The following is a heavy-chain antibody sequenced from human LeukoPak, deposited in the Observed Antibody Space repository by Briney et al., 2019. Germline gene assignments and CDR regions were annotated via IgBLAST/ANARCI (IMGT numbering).Heavy chain of an antibody. V-gene: IGHV3-74*01. CDR1: GFTFGNYW. CDR3: AREQEDCTGTTCYRAFDV. CDR2: VHSDGSIT. J-gene: IGHJ3*01. D-gene: IGHD2-2*01. Sequence: PGGSLRLSCAASGFTFGNYWINWVRQAPGTGLVWVSRVHSDGSITNYADSVKGRFSIPRDSAKNTLYLQMSSLRSEDTAVYYCAREQEDCTGTTCYRAFDVWGQGTMVTVS.